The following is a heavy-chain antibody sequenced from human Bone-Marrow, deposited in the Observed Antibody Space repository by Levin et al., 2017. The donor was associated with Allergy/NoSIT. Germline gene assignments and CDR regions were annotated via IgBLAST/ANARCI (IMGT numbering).Heavy chain of an antibody. CDR2: ISSSSSYV. D-gene: IGHD6-13*01. V-gene: IGHV3-21*01. Sequence: KSSETLSLTCAASGFTFSTYNMNWVRQAPGKGLEWVSSISSSSSYVYSADSVKGRFTISRDNAKNSLYLQMSSLRAEDTAVYYCARGSSWYDTWYFGLWGRGTLVTVSS. CDR3: ARGSSWYDTWYFGL. J-gene: IGHJ2*01. CDR1: GFTFSTYN.